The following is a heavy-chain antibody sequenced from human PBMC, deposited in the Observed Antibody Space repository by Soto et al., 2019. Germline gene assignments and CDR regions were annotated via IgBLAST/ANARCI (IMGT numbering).Heavy chain of an antibody. CDR1: GFTFSSYG. CDR2: IWYDGSNK. J-gene: IGHJ6*02. Sequence: PGGSLRLSCAASGFTFSSYGMHWVRQAPGKGLEWVAIIWYDGSNKYYADSVKGRLSISRDNSKNTLYLQMNSLRAEDTAVYYCARVPAANSNYYYYGMDVWGQGTTVTVSS. V-gene: IGHV3-33*01. D-gene: IGHD2-2*01. CDR3: ARVPAANSNYYYYGMDV.